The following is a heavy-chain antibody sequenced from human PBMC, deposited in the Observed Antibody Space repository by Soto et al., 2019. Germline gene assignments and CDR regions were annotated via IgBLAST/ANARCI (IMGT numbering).Heavy chain of an antibody. CDR3: ARDIASYAYGEGY. V-gene: IGHV4-4*07. CDR1: GGSINSYW. D-gene: IGHD2-21*01. CDR2: VYSSGTT. J-gene: IGHJ4*02. Sequence: ETLSLTCTVSGGSINSYWWSWIRQPAGKGLEWIGRVYSSGTTDYNPSPNSRATMSVETSKNQFSLKLSSVTAADTAVYYCARDIASYAYGEGYWGQGIQVTVSS.